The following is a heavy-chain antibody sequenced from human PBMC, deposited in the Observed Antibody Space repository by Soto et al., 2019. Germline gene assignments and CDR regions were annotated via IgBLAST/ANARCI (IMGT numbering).Heavy chain of an antibody. D-gene: IGHD6-13*01. CDR2: ISAYNGNT. CDR3: ARLDYSSSWYVFDY. Sequence: GASVKVSCKASGYTFTSYGISWVRQAPGQGLEWMGWISAYNGNTNYAQKLQGRVTITTDTSTSTAYMELRSLRSDDTAVYYCARLDYSSSWYVFDYWGQGALVTVSS. J-gene: IGHJ4*02. V-gene: IGHV1-18*01. CDR1: GYTFTSYG.